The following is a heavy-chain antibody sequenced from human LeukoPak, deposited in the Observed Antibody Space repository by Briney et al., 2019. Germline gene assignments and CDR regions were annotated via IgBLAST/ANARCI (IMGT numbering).Heavy chain of an antibody. V-gene: IGHV4-4*02. J-gene: IGHJ4*02. CDR3: ASVLYYGSGSYRDY. Sequence: PSGTLSLTCAVSGGSISSSNWWSWVRQPPGKGLEWIGEIYHSGSTNYSPSLKSRVTMSVDKSKNQFSLKLSSVTAADTAVYYCASVLYYGSGSYRDYWGQGTLVTVSS. D-gene: IGHD3-10*01. CDR2: IYHSGST. CDR1: GGSISSSNW.